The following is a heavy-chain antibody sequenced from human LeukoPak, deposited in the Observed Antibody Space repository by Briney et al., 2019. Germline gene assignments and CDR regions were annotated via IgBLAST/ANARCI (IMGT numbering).Heavy chain of an antibody. CDR2: IYYSGST. J-gene: IGHJ6*03. Sequence: SETLSLTCTVSGGSISSYYWSWIRQPPGKGLEWIGYIYYSGSTNYNPSLKSRVTISVDTSKNQFSLKLSSVTAADTAVYYCARGLGHSYGYYYYYYYMDVWGKGTTVTISS. V-gene: IGHV4-59*01. CDR3: ARGLGHSYGYYYYYYYMDV. CDR1: GGSISSYY. D-gene: IGHD5-18*01.